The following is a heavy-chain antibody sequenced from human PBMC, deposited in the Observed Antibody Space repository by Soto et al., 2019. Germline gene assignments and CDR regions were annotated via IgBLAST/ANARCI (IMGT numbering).Heavy chain of an antibody. CDR2: ISSSGSTI. J-gene: IGHJ4*02. Sequence: QVQLVESGGGLVKPGGSLRLSCAASGFTFSDYYMSWIRQAPGKGLEWVSYISSSGSTIYYADSVKGRFTISRDNAKNXLXLXXNSLRAEDTAVYYCARDLLVPAATTVGFVEDYFDYWGQGTLVTVSS. CDR3: ARDLLVPAATTVGFVEDYFDY. CDR1: GFTFSDYY. V-gene: IGHV3-11*01. D-gene: IGHD2-2*01.